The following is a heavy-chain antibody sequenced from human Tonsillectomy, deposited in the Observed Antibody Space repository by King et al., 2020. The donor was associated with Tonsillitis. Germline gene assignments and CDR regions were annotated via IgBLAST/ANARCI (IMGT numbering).Heavy chain of an antibody. V-gene: IGHV3-33*08. J-gene: IGHJ4*02. CDR3: ATDRAASYSGYFDY. D-gene: IGHD1-26*01. Sequence: VQLVESGGGVVQPGRSLGLSCAASEFTFSVYGIHWVRQAPGKGLEWVSLIWYDGSDKYYADSVKGRFTISRDNSKNTVYLQMNSLRAEDTAVYYCATDRAASYSGYFDYWGQGTRVTVSS. CDR2: IWYDGSDK. CDR1: EFTFSVYG.